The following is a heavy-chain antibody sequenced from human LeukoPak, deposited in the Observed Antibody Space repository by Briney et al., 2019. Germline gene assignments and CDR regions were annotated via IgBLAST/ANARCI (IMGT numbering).Heavy chain of an antibody. V-gene: IGHV1-18*04. D-gene: IGHD5-18*01. J-gene: IGHJ4*02. CDR3: ARANTAMYSSV. CDR1: GYTFTSYG. CDR2: ISAYNSNT. Sequence: ASVKVSCKASGYTFTSYGISWVRQAPGQGLEWMGWISAYNSNTNYAQKLQGRVTITTDTSTRTTYMELGSLRSDDTAVYYCARANTAMYSSVWGQGTLVTVSS.